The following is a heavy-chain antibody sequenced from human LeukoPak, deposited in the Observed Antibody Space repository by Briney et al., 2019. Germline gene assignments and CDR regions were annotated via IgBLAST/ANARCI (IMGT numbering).Heavy chain of an antibody. Sequence: SETLSLTCTVSGGSISSYYWSWIRQPPGKGLEWIGDIYYSGSTNYNPSLKSRVTISVDTSKNQFSLKLSSVTAADTAVYYCARAWKYYYGSGERNWFDPWGQGTLVTVSS. D-gene: IGHD3-10*01. CDR2: IYYSGST. CDR3: ARAWKYYYGSGERNWFDP. CDR1: GGSISSYY. V-gene: IGHV4-59*01. J-gene: IGHJ5*02.